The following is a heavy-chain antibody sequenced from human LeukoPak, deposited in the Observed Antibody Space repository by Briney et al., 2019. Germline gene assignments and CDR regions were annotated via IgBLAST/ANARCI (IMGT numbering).Heavy chain of an antibody. CDR2: LKQDGSLT. V-gene: IGHV3-7*01. J-gene: IGHJ4*02. Sequence: GGSLRLSCVASGFAFSMYWMTWFRQAPGKGLEWVANLKQDGSLTNYVDSVKGRFTISRDNAKKSLYLQMNSLRGEDTAVYYCARSNPYFDTSGPLDCWGQGTLVTVSS. D-gene: IGHD3-22*01. CDR1: GFAFSMYW. CDR3: ARSNPYFDTSGPLDC.